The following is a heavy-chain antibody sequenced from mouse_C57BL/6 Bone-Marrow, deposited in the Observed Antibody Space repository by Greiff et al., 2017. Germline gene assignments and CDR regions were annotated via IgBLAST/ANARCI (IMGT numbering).Heavy chain of an antibody. CDR1: GYTFTSYG. V-gene: IGHV1-81*01. CDR2: IYPRSGNT. CDR3: ARRDYGSSYVSWYFDV. D-gene: IGHD1-1*01. J-gene: IGHJ1*03. Sequence: VKLQESGAELARPGASVKLSCKASGYTFTSYGISWVKQRTGQGLEWIGEIYPRSGNTYYNEKFKGKATLTADKSSSTAYMELRSLTSEDAAVYFWARRDYGSSYVSWYFDVWGTGTTVTVSS.